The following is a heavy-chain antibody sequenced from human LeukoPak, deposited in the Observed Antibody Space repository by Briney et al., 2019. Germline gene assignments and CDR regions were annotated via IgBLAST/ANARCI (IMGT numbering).Heavy chain of an antibody. J-gene: IGHJ4*02. V-gene: IGHV3-30*03. CDR2: ISYDGSNK. Sequence: GGSLRLSCAASGFTFSSYGMHWLRQAPGKGLEWVAVISYDGSNKYHADPVTGRFIISKDNDKNLLYLQMNSLRKEGAAVYYYAGDTWTTVTTTADYWGQGTLVTVSS. CDR1: GFTFSSYG. CDR3: AGDTWTTVTTTADY. D-gene: IGHD4-17*01.